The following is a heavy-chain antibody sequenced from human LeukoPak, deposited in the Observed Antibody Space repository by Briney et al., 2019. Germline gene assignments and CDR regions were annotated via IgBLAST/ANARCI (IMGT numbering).Heavy chain of an antibody. D-gene: IGHD3-10*01. J-gene: IGHJ4*02. CDR3: AMRGSGSFYRDYFDL. CDR2: AGGNNENR. Sequence: ASVRVSCKASDDTFTPYGVTWVRQAPGQGLQWMGWAGGNNENRHFAPKFQARVTTTRDRSTSTAYMELRSLKSEDTAVYYCAMRGSGSFYRDYFDLWGQGTLVTVSS. V-gene: IGHV1-18*01. CDR1: DDTFTPYG.